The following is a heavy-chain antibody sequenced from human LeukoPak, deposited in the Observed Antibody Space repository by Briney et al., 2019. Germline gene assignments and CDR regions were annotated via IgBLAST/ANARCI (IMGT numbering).Heavy chain of an antibody. CDR2: ISWNSGSI. V-gene: IGHV3-9*01. CDR3: AKDRFYDSSGTFDY. J-gene: IGHJ4*02. D-gene: IGHD3-22*01. Sequence: PGGSLRLSCAASGFTFDDYAMHWVRQAPGKGLEWVSGISWNSGSIGYADSVKGRFTISRDNAKNSLYLQMNSLRAEDTALYYCAKDRFYDSSGTFDYWGQGTLVTVSS. CDR1: GFTFDDYA.